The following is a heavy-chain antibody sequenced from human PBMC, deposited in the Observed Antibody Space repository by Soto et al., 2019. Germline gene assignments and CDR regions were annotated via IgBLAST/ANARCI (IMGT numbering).Heavy chain of an antibody. CDR1: GFTFSDYY. Sequence: GGSLRLSCAASGFTFSDYYMSWIRQAPGKGLEWVSYISSSGSNIYYAASVKGLFTISRDNAKNSLYLQMNSLRAEETAVYYCARDACSGGYYYYMDVWGKGTTVTVSS. D-gene: IGHD2-15*01. V-gene: IGHV3-11*01. CDR2: ISSSGSNI. CDR3: ARDACSGGYYYYMDV. J-gene: IGHJ6*03.